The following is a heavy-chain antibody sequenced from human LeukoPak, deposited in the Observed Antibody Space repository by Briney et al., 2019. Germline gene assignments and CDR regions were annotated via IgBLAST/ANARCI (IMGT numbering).Heavy chain of an antibody. CDR3: ARGSCYDYYYYYMDV. J-gene: IGHJ6*03. D-gene: IGHD2-15*01. V-gene: IGHV1-69*13. CDR2: IIPIFGTA. CDR1: GGTFSSYA. Sequence: GASVKVSCKASGGTFSSYAISWARQAPGQGLEWMGGIIPIFGTANYAQKFQGRVTITADESTGTAYMELSSLRSEDTAVYYCARGSCYDYYYYYMDVWGKGTTVTVSS.